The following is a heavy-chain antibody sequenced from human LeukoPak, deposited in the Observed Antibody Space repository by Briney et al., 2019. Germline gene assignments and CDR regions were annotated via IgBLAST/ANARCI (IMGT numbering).Heavy chain of an antibody. V-gene: IGHV4-59*01. CDR1: GGSISSYY. J-gene: IGHJ3*02. D-gene: IGHD3-22*01. Sequence: SETLSLACTVSGGSISSYYWSWIRQPPGKGLEWIGYMYYNRSTNYNPSLKSRVTISVDTSKNQFSLKLSSVTAADTAVYYCARGGGYFLIDAFDIWGLGTMVTVSS. CDR2: MYYNRST. CDR3: ARGGGYFLIDAFDI.